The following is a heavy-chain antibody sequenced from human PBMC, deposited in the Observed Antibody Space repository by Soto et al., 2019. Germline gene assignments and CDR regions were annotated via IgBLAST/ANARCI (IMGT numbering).Heavy chain of an antibody. V-gene: IGHV1-69*06. J-gene: IGHJ6*02. CDR2: IIPIFGTA. Sequence: GASVKASCKAPRGTLISYPISWVLQSPGQGLEWRGGIIPIFGTANYAQKFQGRVMITAHKATSTAYMELSSRRSEDTAVYHCAREGSSFSSYYYYGMDVWGQGTTLTVSS. CDR1: RGTLISYP. CDR3: AREGSSFSSYYYYGMDV. D-gene: IGHD6-6*01.